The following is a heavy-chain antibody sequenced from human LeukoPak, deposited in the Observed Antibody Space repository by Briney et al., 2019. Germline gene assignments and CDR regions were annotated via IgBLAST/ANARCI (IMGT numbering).Heavy chain of an antibody. V-gene: IGHV3-21*01. J-gene: IGHJ4*02. CDR1: GFTFSSYS. Sequence: GGSLILSCAASGFTFSSYSMNWVRQAPGKGLEWVSSISSSSSYIYYADSVKGRFTISRDNAKNSLYLQMNSLRAEDTAVYYCARNYYDSSGYYYESGDYWGQGTLVTVSS. D-gene: IGHD3-22*01. CDR3: ARNYYDSSGYYYESGDY. CDR2: ISSSSSYI.